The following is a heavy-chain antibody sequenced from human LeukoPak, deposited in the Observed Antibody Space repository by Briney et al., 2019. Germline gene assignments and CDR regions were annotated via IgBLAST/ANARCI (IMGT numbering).Heavy chain of an antibody. CDR1: GYTFRTYG. CDR3: ARNAGSYFEFAP. Sequence: ASMMASCKTSGYTFRTYGLSWVRRALGQRLEWMGWISGNSGKTHYAQKFQDRVTLNTDTSSTTAFMELRSLRSDDTAMYYCARNAGSYFEFAPWGQGTLVTVSS. D-gene: IGHD1-26*01. V-gene: IGHV1-18*01. J-gene: IGHJ5*02. CDR2: ISGNSGKT.